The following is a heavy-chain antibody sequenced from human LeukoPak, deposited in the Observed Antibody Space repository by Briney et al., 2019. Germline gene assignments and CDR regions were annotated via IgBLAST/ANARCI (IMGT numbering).Heavy chain of an antibody. CDR3: ASGVLGYCSSTSCYEGVY. CDR2: ISSSSSYI. D-gene: IGHD2-2*01. V-gene: IGHV3-21*01. Sequence: GGSLRLSCAASGFTFSSYSMNWVRQAPGKGPEWVSSISSSSSYIYYADSVKGRFTISRDNAKNSLYLQMNSLRAEDTAVYYCASGVLGYCSSTSCYEGVYWGQGTLVTVSS. CDR1: GFTFSSYS. J-gene: IGHJ4*02.